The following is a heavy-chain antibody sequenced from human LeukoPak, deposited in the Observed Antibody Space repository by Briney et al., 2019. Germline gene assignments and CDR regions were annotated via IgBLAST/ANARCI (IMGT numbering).Heavy chain of an antibody. D-gene: IGHD2-2*01. Sequence: SETLSLTCAVYGGSFSGYYWSWIRQHPGKGLEWIGYIYYSGSTYYNPSLKSRVTISVDTSKNQFSLKLSSVTAADTAVYYCARGSTDPWGQGTLVTVSS. CDR1: GGSFSGYY. CDR3: ARGSTDP. CDR2: IYYSGST. J-gene: IGHJ5*02. V-gene: IGHV4-31*11.